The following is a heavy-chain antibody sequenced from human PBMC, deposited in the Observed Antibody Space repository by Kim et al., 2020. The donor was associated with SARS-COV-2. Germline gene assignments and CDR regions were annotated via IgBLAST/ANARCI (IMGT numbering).Heavy chain of an antibody. D-gene: IGHD6-25*01. J-gene: IGHJ4*02. CDR2: GRT. V-gene: IGHV1-46*03. CDR3: ANSGLDPGY. Sequence: GRTSYAQNFKGRVTMTRETSTSTVYMELSSLRSEDTAVYYCANSGLDPGYWGQGTLVTVSS.